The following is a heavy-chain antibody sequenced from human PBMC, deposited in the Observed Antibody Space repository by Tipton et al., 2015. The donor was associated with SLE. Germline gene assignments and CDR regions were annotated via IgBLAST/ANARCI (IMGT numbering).Heavy chain of an antibody. CDR3: ASAVVVNNDWYFDL. D-gene: IGHD3-22*01. J-gene: IGHJ2*01. Sequence: TLSLTCAVSGYSISSGYYWGWIRQPPGKGLEWIGSIYHRGSTYYNPSLKSRVTISVHTSKNQFSLKLTSVTAADTAVYYCASAVVVNNDWYFDLWGRGTLVTVSS. CDR1: GYSISSGYY. V-gene: IGHV4-38-2*01. CDR2: IYHRGST.